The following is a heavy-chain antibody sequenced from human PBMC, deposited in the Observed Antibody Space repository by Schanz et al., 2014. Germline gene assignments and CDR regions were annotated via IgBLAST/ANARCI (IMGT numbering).Heavy chain of an antibody. CDR3: ARVHSTSLERGSHYYMDV. J-gene: IGHJ6*03. CDR2: ITYSGGT. CDR1: GSDIRGFH. D-gene: IGHD2-2*01. V-gene: IGHV4-59*13. Sequence: QVQLQESGPGQVRPSETLSLTCTVSGSDIRGFHWSWIRQSPVKGPEWIGYITYSGGTNHNASLKSRVTISVDTAKNQFSLKVTSVTAADTAIYYCARVHSTSLERGSHYYMDVWGKGTTVTVSS.